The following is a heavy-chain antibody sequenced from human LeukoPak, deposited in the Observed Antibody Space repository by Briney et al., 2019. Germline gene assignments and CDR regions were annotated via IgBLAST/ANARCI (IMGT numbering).Heavy chain of an antibody. D-gene: IGHD2-2*01. V-gene: IGHV3-23*01. CDR3: ARCSSTSCYGYYYYGMDV. Sequence: PGGSLRLSCAASGFTFSSYWMSWVRQAPGKGLEWVSAISGSGGRTYYADSVKGRFTISRDNSKNTLYLQMNSLRAEDTAVYYCARCSSTSCYGYYYYGMDVWGQGTTVTVSS. CDR1: GFTFSSYW. CDR2: ISGSGGRT. J-gene: IGHJ6*02.